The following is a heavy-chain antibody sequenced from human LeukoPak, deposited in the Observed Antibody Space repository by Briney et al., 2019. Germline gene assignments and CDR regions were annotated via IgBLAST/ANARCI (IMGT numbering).Heavy chain of an antibody. CDR2: IYTSGST. V-gene: IGHV4-4*07. Sequence: PSETLSLTCTVSGVSISSYYWSWIRQPAGKGLEWIGRIYTSGSTNYNPSLKSRVTMSVDTSKNQFSLKLSSVTAADTAVYYCARARSGEWLRIFDYWGQGTLVTVSS. J-gene: IGHJ4*02. CDR3: ARARSGEWLRIFDY. D-gene: IGHD5-12*01. CDR1: GVSISSYY.